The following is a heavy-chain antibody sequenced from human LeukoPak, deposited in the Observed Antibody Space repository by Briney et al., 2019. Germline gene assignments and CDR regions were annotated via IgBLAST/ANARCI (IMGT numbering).Heavy chain of an antibody. V-gene: IGHV3-21*01. J-gene: IGHJ6*02. CDR1: GFTFTTYS. Sequence: GGSLRLSCAASGFTFTTYSMNWVRQAPGKGLEWVSSISSTSSHIFYADSVEGRFTISRDNAKNSLSLQMNSLRAEDTAVYYCARDNVATIRGNYYYYSMDVWGQGTTVTVSS. CDR3: ARDNVATIRGNYYYYSMDV. CDR2: ISSTSSHI. D-gene: IGHD5-12*01.